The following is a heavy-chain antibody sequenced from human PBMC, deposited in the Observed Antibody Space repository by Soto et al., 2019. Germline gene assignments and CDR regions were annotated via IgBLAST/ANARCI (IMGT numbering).Heavy chain of an antibody. Sequence: QVQLQQWGAGLLKPSETLSLTCAVYGGSFSGYYWSWIRQPPGKGLEWIGEINHSGSTNYNPSLKSRVTISVDTSKNQLSLKLSSVTAADTAVYYCGVGAPDYVWGSYRPSGMDVWGQGTTVTVSS. D-gene: IGHD3-16*02. CDR2: INHSGST. CDR3: GVGAPDYVWGSYRPSGMDV. J-gene: IGHJ6*02. V-gene: IGHV4-34*01. CDR1: GGSFSGYY.